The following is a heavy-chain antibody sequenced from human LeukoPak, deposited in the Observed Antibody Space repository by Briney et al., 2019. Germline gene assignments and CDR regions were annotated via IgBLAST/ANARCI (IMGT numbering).Heavy chain of an antibody. CDR1: GVTLSPYG. J-gene: IGHJ5*02. Sequence: PGGSLRLSCAASGVTLSPYGMHWVRQAPGKGLEWVAVISVEGGTQHYADSVKGRFIISRGNPRKTLYLQMNILRTEDTAVYYCAKEGTPQVSTWYDLWGQGTQVIVSS. CDR3: AKEGTPQVSTWYDL. D-gene: IGHD3-10*01. CDR2: ISVEGGTQ. V-gene: IGHV3-30*18.